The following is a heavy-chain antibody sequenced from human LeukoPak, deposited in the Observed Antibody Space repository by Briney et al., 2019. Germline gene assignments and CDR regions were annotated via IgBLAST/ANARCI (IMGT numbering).Heavy chain of an antibody. Sequence: GGSLRLSCAASGFTFSSYSMNWVRQAPGKGLEWVSSISSSSSYIYYADSVKGRFTISRDNAKNSLYLQMNSLRAEDTAVYYCARDLVAAAGTDWFDPWGQGTLVTVSS. CDR2: ISSSSSYI. J-gene: IGHJ5*02. CDR1: GFTFSSYS. D-gene: IGHD6-13*01. CDR3: ARDLVAAAGTDWFDP. V-gene: IGHV3-21*01.